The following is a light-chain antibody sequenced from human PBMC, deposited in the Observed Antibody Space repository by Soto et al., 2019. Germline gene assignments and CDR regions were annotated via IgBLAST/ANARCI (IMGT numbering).Light chain of an antibody. CDR3: QQYGSSPSIT. CDR2: GAS. Sequence: EIVMTQSPATLSVSPGERVTLSCRASQSVSSNLAWYQQRPGQAPRLLMFGASTRATDIPARFSGSGSGTEFTLTISSLQSEDFAVYYCQQYGSSPSITFGQGTRLEIK. CDR1: QSVSSN. J-gene: IGKJ5*01. V-gene: IGKV3-15*01.